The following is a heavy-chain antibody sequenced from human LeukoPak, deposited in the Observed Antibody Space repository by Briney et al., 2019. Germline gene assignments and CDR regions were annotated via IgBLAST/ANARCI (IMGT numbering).Heavy chain of an antibody. Sequence: SETLSLTCTVSGGSISSYYWSWIRQPPGKGLEWIGYIYYSGSTNYNPSLKSRVTISVDTSKNQFSLKLSSVTAADTAVYYCARQDYDILTGYYSGLSYFDYWGQGTLVTVSS. CDR2: IYYSGST. D-gene: IGHD3-9*01. CDR1: GGSISSYY. V-gene: IGHV4-59*08. CDR3: ARQDYDILTGYYSGLSYFDY. J-gene: IGHJ4*02.